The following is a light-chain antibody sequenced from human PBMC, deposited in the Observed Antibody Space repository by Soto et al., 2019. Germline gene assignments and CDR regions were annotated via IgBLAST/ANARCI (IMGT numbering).Light chain of an antibody. CDR3: DSYAGDSYV. J-gene: IGLJ1*01. V-gene: IGLV2-23*02. CDR1: SSDVGNYNL. CDR2: DVS. Sequence: SVLTQPASVSGSPGQSITISCTGTSSDVGNYNLVSWHQQHPGKAPKLMIYDVSKRPSGVSNRFSGSKSGNTASLTISGLQADDEADYYCDSYAGDSYVFGTGTKVTVL.